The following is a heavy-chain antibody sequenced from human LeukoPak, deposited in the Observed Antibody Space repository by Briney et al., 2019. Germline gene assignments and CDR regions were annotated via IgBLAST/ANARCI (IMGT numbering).Heavy chain of an antibody. CDR1: GGSISSYY. Sequence: PSETLSLTCTVSGGSISSYYWSWIRQPPGKGLEWIGYIYYSGSTNYNPSLKSRVTISVDTSKNQFSLKLSSVTAADTAVYYCARARSGGSYYFDYWGQGTLVTVSS. J-gene: IGHJ4*02. CDR2: IYYSGST. D-gene: IGHD1-26*01. CDR3: ARARSGGSYYFDY. V-gene: IGHV4-59*01.